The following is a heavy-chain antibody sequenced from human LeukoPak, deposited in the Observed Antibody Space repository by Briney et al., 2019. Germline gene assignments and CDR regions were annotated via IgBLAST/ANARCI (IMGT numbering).Heavy chain of an antibody. CDR1: GASIRSGGYY. CDR2: IYYRGST. Sequence: TASETLSLTCTVSGASIRSGGYYWSWIRQHPGKGLEWIAYIYYRGSTFYNPSLKSRVTISVDTSKNQFSLNLSSVTAADTAVYYCARGGSAGPDSWGQGTLVTVLS. CDR3: ARGGSAGPDS. J-gene: IGHJ5*02. V-gene: IGHV4-31*03. D-gene: IGHD3-10*01.